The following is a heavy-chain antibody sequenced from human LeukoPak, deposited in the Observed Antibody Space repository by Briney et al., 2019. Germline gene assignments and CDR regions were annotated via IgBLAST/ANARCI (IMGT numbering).Heavy chain of an antibody. CDR3: ARGLMRYQLPTFVRGGAFDI. Sequence: PSETLSLTCAVYGGSFSGYYWSWIRQPPGKGLEWIGEINHSGSTNYNLSLKSRVTISVDTSKNQFSLKLSSVTAADTAVYYCARGLMRYQLPTFVRGGAFDIWGQGTMVTVSS. J-gene: IGHJ3*02. V-gene: IGHV4-34*01. CDR1: GGSFSGYY. D-gene: IGHD2-2*01. CDR2: INHSGST.